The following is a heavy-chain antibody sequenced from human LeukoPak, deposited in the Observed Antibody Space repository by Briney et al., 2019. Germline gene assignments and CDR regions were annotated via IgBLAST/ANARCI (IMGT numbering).Heavy chain of an antibody. D-gene: IGHD3-22*01. CDR2: IIPIFGTA. Sequence: SVKVSCKASGGTLSSYAISGVRQAPGQGPDWMGGIIPIFGTANYAQKFQGRVTITADESTSTAYMELSSLSSEDTAVYYCASHYYDSSGYYYGFDYWGQGALVTVSS. V-gene: IGHV1-69*01. CDR3: ASHYYDSSGYYYGFDY. CDR1: GGTLSSYA. J-gene: IGHJ4*02.